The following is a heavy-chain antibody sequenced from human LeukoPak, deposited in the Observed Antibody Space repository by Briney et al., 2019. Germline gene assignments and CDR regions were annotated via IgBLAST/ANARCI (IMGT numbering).Heavy chain of an antibody. J-gene: IGHJ3*01. CDR3: VSLNDYGDNHALDF. V-gene: IGHV1-69*06. D-gene: IGHD4-17*01. Sequence: SVKVSCKASGGTFSSYLISWVRQAPGQGLEWMGGIIPIFGTANYAQKFQGRVTITADKSTSTAYMELSSLRSEDTAVYYCVSLNDYGDNHALDFWGQGTMVTVSS. CDR1: GGTFSSYL. CDR2: IIPIFGTA.